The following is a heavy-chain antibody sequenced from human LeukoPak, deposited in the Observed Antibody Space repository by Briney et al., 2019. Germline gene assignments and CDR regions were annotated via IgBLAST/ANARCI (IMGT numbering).Heavy chain of an antibody. CDR1: GYTFTGYY. J-gene: IGHJ4*02. V-gene: IGHV1-8*03. CDR2: INPNSGNT. Sequence: ASVKVSCKASGYTFTGYYMHWVRQAPGQGLEWMGWINPNSGNTGYAQKFQGRVTITRNTSISTAYMELSSLRSEDTAVYYCAREGSSTSIDYWGQGTLVTVSS. CDR3: AREGSSTSIDY. D-gene: IGHD2-2*01.